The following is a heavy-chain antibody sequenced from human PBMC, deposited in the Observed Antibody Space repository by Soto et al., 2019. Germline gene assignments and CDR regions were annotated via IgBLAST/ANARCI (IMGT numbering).Heavy chain of an antibody. J-gene: IGHJ6*02. D-gene: IGHD2-2*01. V-gene: IGHV4-59*01. CDR2: IYYSGST. Sequence: SETLSLTCTVSGGSISSYYWSWIRQPPGKGLEWIGYIYYSGSTNYNPSLKSRVTISVDTSKNQFSLKLSSVTAADTAVYYCARERCLPDYGMDVWGQGTTVTVS. CDR1: GGSISSYY. CDR3: ARERCLPDYGMDV.